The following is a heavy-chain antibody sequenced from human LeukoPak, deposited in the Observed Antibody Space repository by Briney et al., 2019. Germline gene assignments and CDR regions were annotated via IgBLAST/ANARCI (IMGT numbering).Heavy chain of an antibody. J-gene: IGHJ4*02. V-gene: IGHV3-64D*09. CDR3: AKDLRSDFMGVLSRYLSY. CDR2: ISRNGGST. D-gene: IGHD2/OR15-2a*01. Sequence: QPGGSLRLSCSASGFTFSSFAMHWVRQAPGKGLEYVAAISRNGGSTYYADSVKGRFTISRDNSKNTLYLQMSSLRAEDTAVYLCAKDLRSDFMGVLSRYLSYWGQGTLVTVSS. CDR1: GFTFSSFA.